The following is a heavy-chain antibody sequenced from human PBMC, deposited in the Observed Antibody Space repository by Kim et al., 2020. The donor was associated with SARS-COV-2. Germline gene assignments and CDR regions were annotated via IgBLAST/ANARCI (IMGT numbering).Heavy chain of an antibody. Sequence: DCVRGRISISRDNAKNSLYLQMNSLRAEDTAVYYCARGLYDQAADYWGQGTLVTVSS. CDR3: ARGLYDQAADY. J-gene: IGHJ4*02. V-gene: IGHV3-11*01. D-gene: IGHD2-2*01.